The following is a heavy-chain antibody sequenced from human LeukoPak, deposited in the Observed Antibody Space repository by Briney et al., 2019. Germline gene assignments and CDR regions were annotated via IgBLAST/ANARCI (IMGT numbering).Heavy chain of an antibody. CDR2: IYFHGSS. J-gene: IGHJ4*02. Sequence: SETLSLTCNVSGVSISSKSYYWTWIRQRPGEGLEWIGYIYFHGSSYYNPSLKSRLDLSLDSSKNQFSLNLRSATAADSAVYFCARDHDRSGYFDYWGQGVLVTVTS. V-gene: IGHV4-31*03. D-gene: IGHD3-3*01. CDR3: ARDHDRSGYFDY. CDR1: GVSISSKSYY.